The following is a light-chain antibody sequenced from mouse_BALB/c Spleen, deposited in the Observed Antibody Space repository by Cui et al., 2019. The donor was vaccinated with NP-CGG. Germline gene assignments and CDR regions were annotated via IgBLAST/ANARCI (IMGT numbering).Light chain of an antibody. CDR3: ALWYSNHWV. J-gene: IGLJ1*01. Sequence: QAVVTQESASTTSPGETVTLTCRSSTGAVTTSNYANWVQEKADHLFTGLIGCTNNRVPGVSARFSGSLIGDKAALTITGAQTEDEAIYFCALWYSNHWVFGGGTKLTVL. CDR2: CTN. V-gene: IGLV1*01. CDR1: TGAVTTSNY.